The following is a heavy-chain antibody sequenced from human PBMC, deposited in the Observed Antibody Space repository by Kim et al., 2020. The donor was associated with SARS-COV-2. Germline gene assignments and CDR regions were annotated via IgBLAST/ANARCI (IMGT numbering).Heavy chain of an antibody. V-gene: IGHV4-59*01. CDR1: GGSISSYY. CDR3: ARVDYGDYKRGGFDY. CDR2: IYYSGST. D-gene: IGHD4-17*01. J-gene: IGHJ4*02. Sequence: SETLSLTCTVSGGSISSYYWSWIRQPPGKGLEWIGYIYYSGSTNYNPSLKSRVTISVDTSKNQFSLKLSSVTAADTAVYYCARVDYGDYKRGGFDYWGQGTLVTVSS.